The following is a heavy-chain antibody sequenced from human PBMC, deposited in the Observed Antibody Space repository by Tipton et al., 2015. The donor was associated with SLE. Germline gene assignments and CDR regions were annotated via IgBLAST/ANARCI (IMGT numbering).Heavy chain of an antibody. Sequence: TLSHTCTVSGGSISSHYWSWIRQPPGKGLEWIGYIYYSGSTNYNPSLKSRVTISVDTSKNQFSLKLSSVTAADTAVYYCARQLFDRLDIWGQGTMVTVSS. CDR1: GGSISSHY. CDR2: IYYSGST. J-gene: IGHJ3*02. V-gene: IGHV4-59*11. CDR3: ARQLFDRLDI. D-gene: IGHD3-9*01.